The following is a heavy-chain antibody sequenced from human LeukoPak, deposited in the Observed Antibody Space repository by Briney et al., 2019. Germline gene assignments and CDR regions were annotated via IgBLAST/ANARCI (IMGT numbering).Heavy chain of an antibody. V-gene: IGHV4-61*02. CDR1: GGSTSSGSYY. Sequence: SQTLSLTCTVSGGSTSSGSYYWSWIRQPAGKGLEWIGRIYTSGSTNYNPSLKSRVTISVDTSKNQFSLKLSSVTAADTAVYYCARDSNCSGGSCRFDYWGQGTLVTVSS. CDR3: ARDSNCSGGSCRFDY. D-gene: IGHD2-15*01. J-gene: IGHJ4*02. CDR2: IYTSGST.